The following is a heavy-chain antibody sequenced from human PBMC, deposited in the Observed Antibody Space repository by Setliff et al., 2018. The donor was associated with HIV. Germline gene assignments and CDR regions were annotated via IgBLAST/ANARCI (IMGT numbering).Heavy chain of an antibody. CDR2: IIPIVGQT. V-gene: IGHV1-69*10. Sequence: SVKVSCKASGGTFGSYAIHWVRQAPGQGLEWMGGIIPIVGQTNYAQKFQGRFTITADTSTNTAFMELSSLTSEDTAVYYCARGADGDYRYYMDVWGRGTTVTVSS. J-gene: IGHJ6*03. CDR3: ARGADGDYRYYMDV. CDR1: GGTFGSYA. D-gene: IGHD4-17*01.